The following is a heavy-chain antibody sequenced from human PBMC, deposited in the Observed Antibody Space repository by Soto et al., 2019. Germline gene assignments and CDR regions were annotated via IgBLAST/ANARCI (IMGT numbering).Heavy chain of an antibody. CDR1: GFTFSSYA. D-gene: IGHD3-10*01. CDR3: ARAEGWFAPLTIDY. CDR2: ISYDGSNK. V-gene: IGHV3-30-3*01. Sequence: GGSLRLSCAASGFTFSSYAMHWVRQAPGKGLEWVAVISYDGSNKYYADSVKGRFTISRDNSKNTLYLQMNSLRAEDTAVYYCARAEGWFAPLTIDYWGQGTLVTVSS. J-gene: IGHJ4*02.